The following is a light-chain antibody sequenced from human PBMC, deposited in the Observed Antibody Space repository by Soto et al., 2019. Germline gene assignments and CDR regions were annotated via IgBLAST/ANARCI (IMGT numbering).Light chain of an antibody. CDR1: QSINAH. V-gene: IGKV3-15*01. CDR3: QQYNNWPMYT. Sequence: EVVMTQSPATLSVSPGERVTLSCRASQSINAHLAWYQQKPGQAPRLLIFGASTRTTGIPARFSGSGSGTEFTLTISSLQSEDFAVYYCQQYNNWPMYTFGQGTKLEIK. CDR2: GAS. J-gene: IGKJ2*01.